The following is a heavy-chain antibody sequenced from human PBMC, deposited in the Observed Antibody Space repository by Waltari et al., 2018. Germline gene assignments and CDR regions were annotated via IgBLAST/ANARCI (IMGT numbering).Heavy chain of an antibody. J-gene: IGHJ4*02. Sequence: QVQLQESGPGLVKPSQTLTLTCTVSSGSISIPNYFWSWIRQAPGKGLEGIGSVSYRGITYYNPSLESRVTMSVDTSKNQFSLNLNSVTAADAAIYYCARTTFVRYFDYWGQGTLVTVSS. CDR3: ARTTFVRYFDY. CDR1: SGSISIPNYF. D-gene: IGHD1-1*01. CDR2: VSYRGIT. V-gene: IGHV4-30-4*01.